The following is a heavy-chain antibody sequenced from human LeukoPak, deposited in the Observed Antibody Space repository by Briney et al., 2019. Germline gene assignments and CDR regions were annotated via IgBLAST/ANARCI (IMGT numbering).Heavy chain of an antibody. CDR3: ARGTSGWYPVDY. V-gene: IGHV1-8*01. D-gene: IGHD6-19*01. CDR2: MNPNSDNT. Sequence: ASVKVSCKASGYTFTSYDINWVRQATGRGPEWMGWMNPNSDNTGYAQEFQGRLTMTRNTSISTAYMELSSLRSEDTAVYYCARGTSGWYPVDYWGQGTLVTVSS. J-gene: IGHJ4*02. CDR1: GYTFTSYD.